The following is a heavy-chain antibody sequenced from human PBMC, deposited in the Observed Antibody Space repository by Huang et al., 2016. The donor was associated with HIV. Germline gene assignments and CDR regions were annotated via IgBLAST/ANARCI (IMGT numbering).Heavy chain of an antibody. V-gene: IGHV1-8*01. CDR2: LNPNGVQT. CDR1: GYIFSNSA. CDR3: ARLTSGWYQDY. Sequence: QVQLVQSGPEVKKPGASVKVSCQTSGYIFSNSAINWVRQAPGQGLQWMGCLNPNGVQTAYGQNFQGRVTLTRSTSTGAAYMVLNSLTSQDTAVYYCARLTSGWYQDYWGQGTLVTVSS. J-gene: IGHJ4*02. D-gene: IGHD6-19*01.